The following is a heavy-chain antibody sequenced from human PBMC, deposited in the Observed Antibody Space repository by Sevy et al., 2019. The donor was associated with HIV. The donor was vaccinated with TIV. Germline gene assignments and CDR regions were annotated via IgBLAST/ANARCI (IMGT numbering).Heavy chain of an antibody. J-gene: IGHJ4*01. D-gene: IGHD6-13*01. CDR1: GFAFSSHA. CDR2: ISYEGTET. CDR3: ARDGGYSIKWYPLY. V-gene: IGHV3-30-3*01. Sequence: GGCLRLSCAASGFAFSSHAMHWVRQAPGKGLEWVAVISYEGTETFYAASVEGRFTISRDNSKNMLSLQINSLGPEDTAVYYCARDGGYSIKWYPLYWGHGTLVTVSS.